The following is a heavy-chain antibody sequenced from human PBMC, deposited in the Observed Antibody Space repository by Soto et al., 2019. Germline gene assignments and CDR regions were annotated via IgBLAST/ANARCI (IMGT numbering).Heavy chain of an antibody. D-gene: IGHD2-15*01. CDR3: AKGSCSGGSCYAGRYFDL. J-gene: IGHJ2*01. CDR2: ITSGAGSI. V-gene: IGHV3-23*01. Sequence: EVQLLESGGGLVQPGGSLRLSCAASEFTFSTYAMSWVRQAPGKGLEWVSTITSGAGSIFYADSVKGRFTISRDNSKNPLYLQMNSLRADDTPVYYCAKGSCSGGSCYAGRYFDLWGRGTLVTVSS. CDR1: EFTFSTYA.